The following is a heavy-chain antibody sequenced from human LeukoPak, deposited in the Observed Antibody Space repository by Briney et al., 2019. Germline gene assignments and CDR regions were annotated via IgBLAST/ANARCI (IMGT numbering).Heavy chain of an antibody. J-gene: IGHJ5*02. Sequence: SQNLSLTCTVSGGSISSGDYYWSWIRQPPGKGLEWIGYIYYSGSTYYNPSLKSRVTISVDTSKNQFSLKLSSVTAADTAVYYCARGKYYYGSGSLFPSTFDPWGQGTLVTVSS. D-gene: IGHD3-10*01. V-gene: IGHV4-30-4*01. CDR3: ARGKYYYGSGSLFPSTFDP. CDR2: IYYSGST. CDR1: GGSISSGDYY.